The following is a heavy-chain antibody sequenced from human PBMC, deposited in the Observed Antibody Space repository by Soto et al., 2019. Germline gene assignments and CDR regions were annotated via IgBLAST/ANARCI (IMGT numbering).Heavy chain of an antibody. J-gene: IGHJ4*02. Sequence: QVQLVESGGGVVQPGRSLRLSCAASGFTFSSYGMHWVRQAPGKGLEWVAVISYDGSNKYYADSVKGRFTISRDNSKNTLYLQMNSLRAEDTAVYYCAKPRSYDFWSGLSPFDYWGQGTLVTVSS. CDR1: GFTFSSYG. D-gene: IGHD3-3*01. CDR3: AKPRSYDFWSGLSPFDY. CDR2: ISYDGSNK. V-gene: IGHV3-30*18.